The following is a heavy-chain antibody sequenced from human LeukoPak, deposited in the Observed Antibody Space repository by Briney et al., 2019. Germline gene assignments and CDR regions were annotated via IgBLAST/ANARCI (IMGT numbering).Heavy chain of an antibody. J-gene: IGHJ3*02. CDR1: GYTLTELS. CDR3: AGWELRMGDAFDI. CDR2: FDPEDGET. D-gene: IGHD1-26*01. Sequence: ASVKVSCKLSGYTLTELSMHWVRQAPGKGLEWMGGFDPEDGETIYAQKFQRRVTMTDDTSTDTAYMELSSLRSEDTAVYYCAGWELRMGDAFDIWGQGTMVTVSS. V-gene: IGHV1-24*01.